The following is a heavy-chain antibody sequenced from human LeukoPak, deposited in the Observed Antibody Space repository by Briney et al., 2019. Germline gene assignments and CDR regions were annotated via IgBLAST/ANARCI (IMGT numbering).Heavy chain of an antibody. J-gene: IGHJ4*02. CDR3: ARDRHSSGYYPHFDC. CDR2: ISYDGSYK. V-gene: IGHV3-30-3*01. D-gene: IGHD3-22*01. CDR1: GFTFTSYA. Sequence: PGGSLRLSCAASGFTFTSYAMHWVRQAPGKGLEWVAVISYDGSYKYSADSVKGRFTISRDNSKNTLYLQMNSLRAEDTALYYCARDRHSSGYYPHFDCWGQGTLVTASS.